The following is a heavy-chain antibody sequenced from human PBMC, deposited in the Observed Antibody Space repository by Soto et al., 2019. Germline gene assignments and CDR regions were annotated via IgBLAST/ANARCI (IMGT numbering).Heavy chain of an antibody. J-gene: IGHJ4*02. Sequence: EVQLVESGGGLVQPGRSLRLSCAASGFTFDDYAMHWVRQAPGKGLEWVSGISWNSGIIGYADSVKGRFTISRDNAKNSLNLQMNSLRAEDTALYYCAKDRGLVLSFYFDYWGQGTLVTVSS. CDR3: AKDRGLVLSFYFDY. V-gene: IGHV3-9*01. CDR2: ISWNSGII. CDR1: GFTFDDYA. D-gene: IGHD6-19*01.